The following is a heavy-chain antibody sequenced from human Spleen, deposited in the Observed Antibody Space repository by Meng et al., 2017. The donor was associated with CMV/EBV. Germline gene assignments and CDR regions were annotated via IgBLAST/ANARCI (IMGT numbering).Heavy chain of an antibody. J-gene: IGHJ4*02. CDR3: AKDHRPTYSSGWIDY. CDR2: ISSSGNSK. CDR1: GFTFSSYE. V-gene: IGHV3-48*03. D-gene: IGHD6-19*01. Sequence: GESLKISCAASGFTFSSYEMNWVRQAPGKGLEWVSYISSSGNSKYYADSVKGRFTISRDNAKNSLYLQMNSLRAEDMALYYCAKDHRPTYSSGWIDYRGQGTLVTVSS.